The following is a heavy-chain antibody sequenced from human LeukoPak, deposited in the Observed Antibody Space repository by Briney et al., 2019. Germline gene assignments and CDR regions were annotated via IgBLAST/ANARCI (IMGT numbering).Heavy chain of an antibody. V-gene: IGHV1-2*06. D-gene: IGHD2-15*01. CDR3: ARDEDYCSGGSCYVSYYYYMDV. CDR1: GYTFTGYY. Sequence: SVKVSCKASGYTFTGYYMHWVRQAPGQGLEWMGRINPNSGGTNYAQKFQGRVTMTRDTSISTAYMELSRLRSDDTAVYYCARDEDYCSGGSCYVSYYYYMDVWGKGTTVTVSS. J-gene: IGHJ6*03. CDR2: INPNSGGT.